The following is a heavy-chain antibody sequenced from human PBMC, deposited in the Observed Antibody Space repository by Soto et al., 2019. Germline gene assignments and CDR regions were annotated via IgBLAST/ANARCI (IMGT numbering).Heavy chain of an antibody. J-gene: IGHJ4*01. CDR3: ARAVGGSSYAYLPAD. CDR2: LSAGGTGT. Sequence: EVQLLESGGGLVQPGGSLRLSCAASGFIFSSSAMTWVRQAPGKGLEWVSGLSAGGTGTYYAGSVKGRFTISRDNSKNTLYLQVNSLRVEDTALYYWARAVGGSSYAYLPADWGHGTLVTVSS. CDR1: GFIFSSSA. D-gene: IGHD5-18*01. V-gene: IGHV3-23*01.